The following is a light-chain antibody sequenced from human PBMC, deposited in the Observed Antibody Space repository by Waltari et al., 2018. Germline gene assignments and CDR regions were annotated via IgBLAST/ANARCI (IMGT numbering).Light chain of an antibody. V-gene: IGKV3-20*01. Sequence: VSTQSPGTLSLSPGEGATLSCRASQSVSRSLAWYQQQPGQAPRLLIYDASTRATGIPGRFSGSGSGTDFSLTISRREPEDFAVDYCQKYVSLPATFGQGTTGESK. CDR2: DAS. J-gene: IGKJ1*01. CDR1: QSVSRS. CDR3: QKYVSLPAT.